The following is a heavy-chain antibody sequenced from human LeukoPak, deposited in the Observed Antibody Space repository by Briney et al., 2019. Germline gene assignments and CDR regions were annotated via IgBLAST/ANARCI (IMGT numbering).Heavy chain of an antibody. D-gene: IGHD4-17*01. CDR3: ARHSSYGDFDY. CDR2: ISYDGSNK. Sequence: PRRSLRLSCAASGFTFSSYAMHWVRQAPGKGLEWVAVISYDGSNKYYADSVKGRFIISRDNSKNTLYLQMNSLRAEDTAVYYCARHSSYGDFDYWGQGTLVTVSS. CDR1: GFTFSSYA. V-gene: IGHV3-30*04. J-gene: IGHJ4*02.